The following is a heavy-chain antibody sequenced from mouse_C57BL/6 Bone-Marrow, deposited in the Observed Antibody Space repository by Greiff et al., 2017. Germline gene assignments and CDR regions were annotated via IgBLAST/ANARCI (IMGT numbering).Heavy chain of an antibody. CDR1: GYTFTSYW. J-gene: IGHJ1*03. CDR2: IDPSDSYT. Sequence: QVQLQQPGAELVMPGASVKLSCKASGYTFTSYWMHWVKQRPGQGLEWIGEIDPSDSYTNYNQKFKGKSTLTVAKSSSTAYMQLSSLTSEDSAVYYCAREYWYFDVWGTGTTVTVSS. V-gene: IGHV1-69*01. CDR3: AREYWYFDV.